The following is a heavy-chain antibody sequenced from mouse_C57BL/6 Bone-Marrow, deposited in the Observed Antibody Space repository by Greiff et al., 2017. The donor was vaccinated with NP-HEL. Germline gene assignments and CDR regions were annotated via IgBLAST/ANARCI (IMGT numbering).Heavy chain of an antibody. CDR3: ARDAGWSRGFAY. D-gene: IGHD2-3*01. V-gene: IGHV7-1*01. J-gene: IGHJ3*01. CDR1: GFTFSDFY. CDR2: SRNKANDYTT. Sequence: EVNLVESGGGLVQSGRSLRLSCATSGFTFSDFYMEWVRQAPGKGLEWIAASRNKANDYTTEYSASVKGRFIVSRDTSQSILYLQMNALRAEDTAIYYCARDAGWSRGFAYWGQGTLVTVSA.